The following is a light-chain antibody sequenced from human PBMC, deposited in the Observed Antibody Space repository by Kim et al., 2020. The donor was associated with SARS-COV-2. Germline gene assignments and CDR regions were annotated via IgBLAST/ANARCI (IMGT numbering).Light chain of an antibody. CDR1: SLRTYF. CDR3: NSRDSSGTHVM. Sequence: SSELTQDPAVSVALGQTVRTTCQGDSLRTYFASWYQQKPGQAPILVMYSKNMRPSGIPDRFSGSRSGNTGYLTITGAQAEDEADYYCNSRDSSGTHVMFGGGTQLTVL. V-gene: IGLV3-19*01. CDR2: SKN. J-gene: IGLJ3*02.